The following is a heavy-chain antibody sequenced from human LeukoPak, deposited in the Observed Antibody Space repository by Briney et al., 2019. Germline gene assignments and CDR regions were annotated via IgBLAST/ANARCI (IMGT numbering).Heavy chain of an antibody. D-gene: IGHD6-13*01. J-gene: IGHJ4*02. CDR3: ATDGSLVHGYEEYYFDY. V-gene: IGHV3-30-3*01. CDR1: GFTFSSYA. CDR2: ISYDGSNK. Sequence: GGSLRLSCAASGFTFSSYAMHWVRRAPGKGLEWVAVISYDGSNKYYADSVKGRFTISRDNSKNTLYLQMNSLRAEDTAVYYCATDGSLVHGYEEYYFDYWGQGTLVTVSS.